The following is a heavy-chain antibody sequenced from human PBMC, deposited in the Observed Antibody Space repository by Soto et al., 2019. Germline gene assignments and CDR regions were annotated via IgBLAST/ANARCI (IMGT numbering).Heavy chain of an antibody. D-gene: IGHD2-15*01. CDR3: ARHPQVAHYYYYMDV. CDR2: TYFSGST. V-gene: IGHV4-39*01. Sequence: SETLSVTCTVAGGSSTSSSYYWGWIRQPPGKGLVWIGSTYFSGSTYFKPSLKSRVTISVDTSNNQFSLKLSSVTAADTAVYYCARHPQVAHYYYYMDVWGKGTTVTVSS. J-gene: IGHJ6*03. CDR1: GGSSTSSSYY.